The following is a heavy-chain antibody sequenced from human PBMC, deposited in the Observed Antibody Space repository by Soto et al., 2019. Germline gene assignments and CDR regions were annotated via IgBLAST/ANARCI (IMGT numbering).Heavy chain of an antibody. CDR3: ARDHDCPTGYFDL. Sequence: QVQLVQSGAEVKKPGASVKVSCKASGYTFTSYYMHWVRQAPGQGLEWMGIINPSGGSTSYAQKFQGRVTMTRETSTSTVYMELSSLRSEDTAMYYCARDHDCPTGYFDLWGRGTLVTVSS. CDR1: GYTFTSYY. V-gene: IGHV1-46*01. CDR2: INPSGGST. J-gene: IGHJ2*01. D-gene: IGHD2-21*02.